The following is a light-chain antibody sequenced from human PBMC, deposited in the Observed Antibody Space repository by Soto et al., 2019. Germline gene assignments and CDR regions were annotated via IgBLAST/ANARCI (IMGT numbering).Light chain of an antibody. J-gene: IGKJ2*01. CDR1: QSVSNW. CDR3: QQYSNYPYT. Sequence: DIQMTQSPSTLSASIGDRGTITCRASQSVSNWLAWYQQKPGKAPKLLIYKASSLESGVPSTFSGSESGTEFTLTISSLRPDDFATYFCQQYSNYPYTFGQGTNLEIK. V-gene: IGKV1-5*03. CDR2: KAS.